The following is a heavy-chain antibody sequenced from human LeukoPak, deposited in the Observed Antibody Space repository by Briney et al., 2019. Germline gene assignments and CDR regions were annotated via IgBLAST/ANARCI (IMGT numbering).Heavy chain of an antibody. J-gene: IGHJ4*02. D-gene: IGHD6-19*01. CDR2: IYHSGST. CDR1: GYSISSGYY. CDR3: ARQQWQPIFDY. Sequence: GSLRLSCTVSGYSISSGYYWGWIRQPPGKGLEWIGSIYHSGSTYYNPSLKSRVTISVDTSKNQFSLKLSSVTAADTAVYYCARQQWQPIFDYWGQGTLVTVSS. V-gene: IGHV4-38-2*02.